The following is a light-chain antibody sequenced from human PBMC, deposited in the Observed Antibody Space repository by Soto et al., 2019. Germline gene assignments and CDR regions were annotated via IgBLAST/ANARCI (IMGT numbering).Light chain of an antibody. J-gene: IGKJ4*01. CDR2: AAS. V-gene: IGKV1-9*01. Sequence: DIQMTQSPSTLSGSVGDRVTITCRASQSISSYLAWYQHKPGKAPNLLISAASTLQSGVPSRFSGSGSGTEFTLTISSLQPEDFATYYCQQLNSYPLSFGGGTKVDIK. CDR3: QQLNSYPLS. CDR1: QSISSY.